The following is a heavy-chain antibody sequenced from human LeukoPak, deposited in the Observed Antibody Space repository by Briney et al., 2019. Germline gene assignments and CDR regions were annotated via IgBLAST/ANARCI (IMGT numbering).Heavy chain of an antibody. J-gene: IGHJ4*02. D-gene: IGHD3-22*01. CDR2: IYPGDSDT. V-gene: IGHV5-51*01. Sequence: GESLKISCKGSGYSFTSYWIGWVRQMPGKGLEWMGIIYPGDSDTRYSPSFQGQVTISADKSISTAYLQWSSLMASDTAIYYCARQTIPNYYDISGSTPFDYWGQGTLVTVSS. CDR1: GYSFTSYW. CDR3: ARQTIPNYYDISGSTPFDY.